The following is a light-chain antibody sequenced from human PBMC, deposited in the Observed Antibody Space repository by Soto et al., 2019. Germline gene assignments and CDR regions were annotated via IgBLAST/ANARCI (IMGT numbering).Light chain of an antibody. CDR1: IGDVGGYNS. CDR3: SSFTGSNYV. V-gene: IGLV2-14*03. CDR2: DVS. Sequence: QPVLTQPASVSGAPGQSITISCTGTIGDVGGYNSVSWYQQYPGKAPKLMICDVSNRPSGVSNRFSGSKSGNTASLTISGLQAEDEADYYCSSFTGSNYVFGTGTKVTVL. J-gene: IGLJ1*01.